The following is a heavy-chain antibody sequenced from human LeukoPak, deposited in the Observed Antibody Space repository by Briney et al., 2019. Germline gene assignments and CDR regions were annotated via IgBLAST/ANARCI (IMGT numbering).Heavy chain of an antibody. J-gene: IGHJ6*02. D-gene: IGHD3-10*01. CDR3: ASRGVIIQNYYGMDV. Sequence: PGGSLRLSCAASGFTFSDYYMSWIRQAPGKGLEWVSYISSCGSTIYYADSVKGRFTISRDNAKNSLYLQMNSLRAEDTAVYYCASRGVIIQNYYGMDVWGQGTTVTVSS. CDR2: ISSCGSTI. CDR1: GFTFSDYY. V-gene: IGHV3-11*01.